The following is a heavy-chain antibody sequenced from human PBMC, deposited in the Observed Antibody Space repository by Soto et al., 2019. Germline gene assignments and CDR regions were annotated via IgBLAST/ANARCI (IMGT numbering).Heavy chain of an antibody. V-gene: IGHV3-23*01. CDR2: ISGSGAST. CDR3: ARDFKSYYGYNIFEY. CDR1: GFTFSSYC. J-gene: IGHJ4*02. Sequence: GGSLRLSXAASGFTFSSYCMSWVRQAPGKGLEWVSAISGSGASTYNTDSLKGRFIVSRDNSKNTLYLQMNSLRAEDTAVYNCARDFKSYYGYNIFEYWGRGTSVTVSS. D-gene: IGHD3-3*01.